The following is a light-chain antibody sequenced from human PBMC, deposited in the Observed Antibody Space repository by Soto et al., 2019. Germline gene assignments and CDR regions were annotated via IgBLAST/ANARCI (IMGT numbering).Light chain of an antibody. CDR2: DVS. J-gene: IGLJ1*01. V-gene: IGLV2-14*03. CDR1: NSDVGGYNY. Sequence: QSVLTQPASASGSPGQSINISCTGTNSDVGGYNYVSWYQHHPGKAPKLIIYDVSNRPSGVSNPFSGSKSGNTASLTISGLQPEDEADYYCSSYTTSNTRQIVFGTGTKVTVL. CDR3: SSYTTSNTRQIV.